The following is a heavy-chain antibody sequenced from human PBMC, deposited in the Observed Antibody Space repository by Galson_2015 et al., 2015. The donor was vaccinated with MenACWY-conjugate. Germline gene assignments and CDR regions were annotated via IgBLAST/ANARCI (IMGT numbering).Heavy chain of an antibody. CDR2: ISAYNGNT. V-gene: IGHV1-18*01. Sequence: SVKVSCKASGGTFSSYAISWVRQAPGQGLEWMGWISAYNGNTNYAQKLQGRVTMTTDTSTSTAYMELSSLRSEDTAVYYCARRVSTALKYYGMDVWGQGTTVTVSS. CDR1: GGTFSSYA. D-gene: IGHD2-21*02. CDR3: ARRVSTALKYYGMDV. J-gene: IGHJ6*02.